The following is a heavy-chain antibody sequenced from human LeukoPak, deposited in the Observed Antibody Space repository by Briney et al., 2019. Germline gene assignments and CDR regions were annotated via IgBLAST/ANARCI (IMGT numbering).Heavy chain of an antibody. V-gene: IGHV5-51*01. J-gene: IGHJ4*02. CDR3: ARRYNNGHHDY. CDR2: IYPADANT. CDR1: GYSFSTYW. Sequence: GEALKISRKGSGYSFSTYWIGWVRQMPGEGREWMGNIYPADANTIYSPSLQCQVTISADKSISTAYLQWRSLKASDSAMYYCARRYNNGHHDYWGQGTLVTVSS. D-gene: IGHD2-8*01.